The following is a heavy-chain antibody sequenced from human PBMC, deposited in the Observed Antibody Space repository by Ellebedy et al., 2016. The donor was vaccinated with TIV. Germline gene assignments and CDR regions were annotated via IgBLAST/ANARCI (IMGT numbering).Heavy chain of an antibody. Sequence: MPSETLSLTCTVSGGSISSSSYYWGWIRQPPGKGLEWIGSIYYSGSTYYNPSLKSRVTISVDTSKNQFSLKLSSVTAADTAVYYCARRGTGAGDAFDIWGQGTMVTVSS. CDR2: IYYSGST. V-gene: IGHV4-39*07. J-gene: IGHJ3*02. D-gene: IGHD6-13*01. CDR1: GGSISSSSYY. CDR3: ARRGTGAGDAFDI.